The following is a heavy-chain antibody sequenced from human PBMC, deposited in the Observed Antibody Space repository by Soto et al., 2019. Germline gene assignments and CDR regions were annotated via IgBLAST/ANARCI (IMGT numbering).Heavy chain of an antibody. D-gene: IGHD5-12*01. V-gene: IGHV1-46*03. J-gene: IGHJ4*02. CDR2: INPSGGST. CDR3: ARVLSSGYDYGPSLDY. Sequence: QVQLVQSGAEVKKPGASVKVSCKASGYTFTSYYMHWVRQAPGQGLEWMGIINPSGGSTSYAQKFQGRVTMTRETSTSTVYMELSSLRSEDTAVYYCARVLSSGYDYGPSLDYWGQGTLVTVSS. CDR1: GYTFTSYY.